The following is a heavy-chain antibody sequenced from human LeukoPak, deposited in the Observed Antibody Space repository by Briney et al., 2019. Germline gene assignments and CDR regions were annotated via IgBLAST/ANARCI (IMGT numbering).Heavy chain of an antibody. V-gene: IGHV1-2*02. Sequence: ASVKVSCKASGYTFTCYYMHLVRQAPGQGLGWMGWINPNSGGRNYAQKFQGRVTITRDTSILTAYMELSRLRSDDPAVYYCARAYYYDSSGYGKPPDSWGQGTLVTASS. CDR1: GYTFTCYY. CDR3: ARAYYYDSSGYGKPPDS. D-gene: IGHD3-22*01. CDR2: INPNSGGR. J-gene: IGHJ4*02.